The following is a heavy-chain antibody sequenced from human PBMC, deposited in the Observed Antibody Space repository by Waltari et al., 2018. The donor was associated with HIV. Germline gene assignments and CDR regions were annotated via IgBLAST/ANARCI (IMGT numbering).Heavy chain of an antibody. J-gene: IGHJ3*02. D-gene: IGHD2-15*01. CDR1: GGSISTSGYY. CDR3: ARRPYCSSASCYPSDARGAFDI. V-gene: IGHV4-39*01. CDR2: IYYSGIT. Sequence: SGPGLVKPSETLSLICTVSGGSISTSGYYWGWIRQPPGKGLEWIGSIYYSGITYYNPSLKSRVTISADTSRNQFSLWLSSVTAADTAVYYCARRPYCSSASCYPSDARGAFDIWGQGTMVTVSS.